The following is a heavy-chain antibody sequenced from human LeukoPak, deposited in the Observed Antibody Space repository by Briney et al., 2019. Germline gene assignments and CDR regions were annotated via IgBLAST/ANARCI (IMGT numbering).Heavy chain of an antibody. CDR3: AAQGSSWDAFDI. V-gene: IGHV4-59*01. Sequence: SETLSLTCSVSGASISSYYWSWNRQPPGKRLEWIGYIHSSGSTNYSPSLKSRVTISVDTSKNQFSLKLSSLTAADTAVYYCAAQGSSWDAFDIWGRGTMVTVSS. J-gene: IGHJ3*02. D-gene: IGHD6-13*01. CDR1: GASISSYY. CDR2: IHSSGST.